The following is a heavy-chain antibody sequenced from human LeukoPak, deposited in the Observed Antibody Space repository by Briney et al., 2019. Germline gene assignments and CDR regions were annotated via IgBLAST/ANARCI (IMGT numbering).Heavy chain of an antibody. V-gene: IGHV3-30-3*01. CDR2: ISYDGSNK. CDR3: ASACITMIVAPVCLGY. Sequence: GGSLRLSCAASGFTFSSYAMHWVRQAPGKGLEWVAVISYDGSNKYYADSVKGRFTISRDNSKNTLYLQMNSLRAEDTAVYYCASACITMIVAPVCLGYWGQGTLVTVSS. J-gene: IGHJ4*02. CDR1: GFTFSSYA. D-gene: IGHD3-22*01.